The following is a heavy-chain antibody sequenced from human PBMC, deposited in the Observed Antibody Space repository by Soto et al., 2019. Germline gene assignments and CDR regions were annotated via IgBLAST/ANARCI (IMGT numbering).Heavy chain of an antibody. D-gene: IGHD1-1*01. CDR1: GFICSSYD. CDR2: ILVSDST. V-gene: IGHV3-23*01. Sequence: VGSLRLSCTVSGFICSSYDMSWVRQAPGKGLEWVSTILVSDSTHYEDSVRGRFTISRDRSQNTVYMQMNSLTAGDTAVYYCAKALDGIDDYFYAMGVWGQGTTVTVSS. J-gene: IGHJ6*02. CDR3: AKALDGIDDYFYAMGV.